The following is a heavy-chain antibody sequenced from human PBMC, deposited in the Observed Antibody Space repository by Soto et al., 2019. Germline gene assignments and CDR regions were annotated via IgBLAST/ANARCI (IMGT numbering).Heavy chain of an antibody. CDR2: INRDGSSA. CDR3: AKSLVEAIPGPYPD. V-gene: IGHV3-74*01. Sequence: GGFLRHCSAASGFTFSSYWMHWVRQAQGKGLVWVSRINRDGSSANYAGSVKGRFTMSRDNAKNTLYLQMNSLRAEDTAVYFCAKSLVEAIPGPYPDWGQGTAVTVSS. J-gene: IGHJ4*02. D-gene: IGHD2-15*01. CDR1: GFTFSSYW.